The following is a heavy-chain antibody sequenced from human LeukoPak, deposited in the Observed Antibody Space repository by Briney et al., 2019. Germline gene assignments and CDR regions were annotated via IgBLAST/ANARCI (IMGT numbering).Heavy chain of an antibody. Sequence: PSETLSLTCTVSGGSISSYYWSWIRQPAGKGLEWIGRIYTSGSTNYNPSLKSRVTMSVDTSKNQFSLKLSSVTAADTAVYYCARHRPLEGYCTRTNCYTWFDPWGQGTLVTVSS. CDR3: ARHRPLEGYCTRTNCYTWFDP. V-gene: IGHV4-4*07. J-gene: IGHJ5*02. CDR2: IYTSGST. D-gene: IGHD2-2*02. CDR1: GGSISSYY.